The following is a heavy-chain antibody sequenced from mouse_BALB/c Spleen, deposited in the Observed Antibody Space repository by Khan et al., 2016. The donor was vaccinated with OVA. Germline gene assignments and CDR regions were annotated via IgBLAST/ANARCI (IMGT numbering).Heavy chain of an antibody. CDR1: GYTFTSYW. J-gene: IGHJ2*01. Sequence: QVQLQQSGAELAKPGASVKMSCKASGYTFTSYWMHWIKQRPGQGLEWIGYINPTSGYTDYNQKFKDKATLTAEKSSSTAYMQLSSLTSDDSAVYYCARDRIDYWGQGTALTVSS. CDR3: ARDRIDY. CDR2: INPTSGYT. V-gene: IGHV1-7*01.